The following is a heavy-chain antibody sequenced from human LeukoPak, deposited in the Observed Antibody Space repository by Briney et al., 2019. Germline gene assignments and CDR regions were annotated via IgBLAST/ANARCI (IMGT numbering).Heavy chain of an antibody. J-gene: IGHJ4*02. D-gene: IGHD6-13*01. V-gene: IGHV4-34*01. Sequence: SETLSLTCAVYGGSFSGYYRSWIRQPPGKGLEWIGEINHSGSTNYNPSLKSRVTISVDTSKNQFSLRLSSVTAADTAVYYCAGPGYSSTIDYWGQGTLVTVSS. CDR2: INHSGST. CDR3: AGPGYSSTIDY. CDR1: GGSFSGYY.